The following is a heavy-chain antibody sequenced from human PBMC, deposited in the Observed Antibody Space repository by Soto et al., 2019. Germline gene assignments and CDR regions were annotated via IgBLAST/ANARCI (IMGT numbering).Heavy chain of an antibody. CDR1: GLTFNNAW. CDR3: TTEPRMTRARGVIRTELEVTF. CDR2: IKSKADGATT. Sequence: EVQLVESGGGLVKPGGSLRVSCVVSGLTFNNAWMSWVRQAPGTGLEWVGGIKSKADGATTDYAAPVKGRFSISRDDSKDTLYLAMNSLKSEDTAVYFCTTEPRMTRARGVIRTELEVTFWGQGTLVTVSS. V-gene: IGHV3-15*01. J-gene: IGHJ4*02. D-gene: IGHD3-10*01.